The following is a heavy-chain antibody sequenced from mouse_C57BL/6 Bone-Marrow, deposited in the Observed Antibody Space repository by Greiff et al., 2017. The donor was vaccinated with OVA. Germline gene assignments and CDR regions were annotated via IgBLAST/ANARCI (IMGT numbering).Heavy chain of an antibody. CDR2: ISYDGSN. D-gene: IGHD2-4*01. CDR1: GYSITSGYY. J-gene: IGHJ3*01. Sequence: DVQLQESGPGLVKPSQSLSLTCSVTGYSITSGYYWNWIRQFPGSKLEWMGYISYDGSNNYNPSLKNRISITRDTSKNQFFLKLNSVTTEDTATYYCAREKIYDYGRVWFAYWGQGTLVTVSA. CDR3: AREKIYDYGRVWFAY. V-gene: IGHV3-6*01.